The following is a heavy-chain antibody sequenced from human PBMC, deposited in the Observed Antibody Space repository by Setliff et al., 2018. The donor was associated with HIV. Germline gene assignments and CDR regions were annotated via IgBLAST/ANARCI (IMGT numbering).Heavy chain of an antibody. D-gene: IGHD3-16*01. CDR2: INHSGST. Sequence: PSETLSLTCAVYGGSFSGYYWTWIRQPPGKGLEWIGEINHSGSTNYNPSLKSRVTISVDTSKNQFSLKLSSVTAADTAVYYCARDVPWGDYYYYMDVWGKGTTVTAP. J-gene: IGHJ6*03. CDR3: ARDVPWGDYYYYMDV. V-gene: IGHV4-34*01. CDR1: GGSFSGYY.